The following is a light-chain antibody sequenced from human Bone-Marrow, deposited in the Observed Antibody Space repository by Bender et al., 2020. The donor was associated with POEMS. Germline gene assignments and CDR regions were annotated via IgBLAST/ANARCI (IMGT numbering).Light chain of an antibody. Sequence: QSVLTQPPSASGTPGQRVTISCSGGSSNIGAHAVNWYQHLPGTAPKLLIYSSHRRPSEVPDRFSGSRSGTSASLAISGLQSEDEADYYCCSNAGGFTFAFGGGTKLTVL. CDR2: SSH. V-gene: IGLV1-44*01. J-gene: IGLJ2*01. CDR1: SSNIGAHA. CDR3: CSNAGGFTFA.